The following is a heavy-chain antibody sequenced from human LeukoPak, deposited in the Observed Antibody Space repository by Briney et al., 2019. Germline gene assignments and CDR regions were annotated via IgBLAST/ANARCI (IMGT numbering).Heavy chain of an antibody. CDR1: GGSISTYY. CDR3: AREVYGSGSSLAFDM. D-gene: IGHD3-10*01. Sequence: PLETQSLTCTVSGGSISTYYWSWIRQPPGKGLEWIGYIYYSGSTNYNPSLTSRVTISVDTSRNQFSLKLSSVTAADTAEYYCAREVYGSGSSLAFDMWGQGTLATVPS. V-gene: IGHV4-59*13. CDR2: IYYSGST. J-gene: IGHJ3*02.